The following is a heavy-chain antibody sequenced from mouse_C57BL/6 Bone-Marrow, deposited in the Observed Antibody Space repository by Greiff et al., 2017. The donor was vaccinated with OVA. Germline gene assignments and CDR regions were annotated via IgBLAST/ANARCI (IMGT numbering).Heavy chain of an antibody. Sequence: VQLQQPGAELVRPGTSVKLSCKASGYTFTSYWMHWVKQRPGQGLEWIGVIDPSDSYTNYNQKFKGKATLTVDTSSSTAYMQLSSLTSEDSAVYYCARRDGYCWGQGTSVTVSS. CDR3: ARRDGYC. V-gene: IGHV1-59*01. D-gene: IGHD2-3*01. CDR1: GYTFTSYW. J-gene: IGHJ4*01. CDR2: IDPSDSYT.